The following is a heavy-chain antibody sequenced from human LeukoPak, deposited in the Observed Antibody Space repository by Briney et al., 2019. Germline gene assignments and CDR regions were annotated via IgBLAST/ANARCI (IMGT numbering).Heavy chain of an antibody. Sequence: MASETLSLTCAVYGGSFSAYYWSWIRQTPGKGLEWIGYIYYSGSTNYNPSLKSRVTISVDTSKNQFSLKLSSVTAADTAVYYCARRHCSGGSCYPENWFDPWGQGTLVTVSS. D-gene: IGHD2-15*01. CDR3: ARRHCSGGSCYPENWFDP. CDR2: IYYSGST. J-gene: IGHJ5*02. V-gene: IGHV4-59*08. CDR1: GGSFSAYY.